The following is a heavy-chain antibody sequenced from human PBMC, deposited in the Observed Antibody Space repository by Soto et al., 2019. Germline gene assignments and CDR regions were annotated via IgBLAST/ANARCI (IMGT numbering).Heavy chain of an antibody. J-gene: IGHJ4*02. V-gene: IGHV3-30*18. CDR2: ISYDGSNK. D-gene: IGHD3-22*01. Sequence: GGSLRLSCAASGFTFSSYGMHWVRQAPGKGLEWVAVISYDGSNKYYADSVKGRFTISRDNSKNTLYLQMNSLRAEDTAVYYCAKDSTYYYHSSGYYLLGYWGQGTLVTVSS. CDR1: GFTFSSYG. CDR3: AKDSTYYYHSSGYYLLGY.